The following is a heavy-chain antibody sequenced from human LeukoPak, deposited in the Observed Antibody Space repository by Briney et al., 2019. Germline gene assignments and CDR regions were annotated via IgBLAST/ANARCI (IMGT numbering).Heavy chain of an antibody. CDR1: GFTVSRYW. J-gene: IGHJ4*02. D-gene: IGHD3/OR15-3a*01. CDR3: AGGEGWTAED. CDR2: IKEDGTEQ. V-gene: IGHV3-7*03. Sequence: GGSLRLSCAASGFTVSRYWMTWVRQAPGKGLEWVATIKEDGTEQHLVESVQGRFTVSRDNTEKSVYLQINSLRVEDTGVYFCAGGEGWTAEDWGQGTQVTVSS.